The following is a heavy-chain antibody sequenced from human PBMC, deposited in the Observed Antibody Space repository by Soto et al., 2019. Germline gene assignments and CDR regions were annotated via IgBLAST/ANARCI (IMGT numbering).Heavy chain of an antibody. Sequence: ASVKVSCKASGYTFTSYYMHWVRQAPGQGLEWMGIINPSGGSTSYAQKFQGRVTMTRDTSTSTVYMELSSLRSEDTAVYYCARVSPPDSSPTGWFDPWGQGTLVTISS. J-gene: IGHJ5*02. CDR1: GYTFTSYY. CDR2: INPSGGST. D-gene: IGHD6-13*01. CDR3: ARVSPPDSSPTGWFDP. V-gene: IGHV1-46*03.